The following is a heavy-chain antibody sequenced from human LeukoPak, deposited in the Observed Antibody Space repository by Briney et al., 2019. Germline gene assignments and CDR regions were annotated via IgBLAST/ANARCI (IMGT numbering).Heavy chain of an antibody. CDR1: GFTFSSYG. CDR3: ARGPKYSYFNY. D-gene: IGHD5-18*01. CDR2: IWYDGSNK. V-gene: IGHV3-33*01. Sequence: HPGGSLRLSCAASGFTFSSYGMHWVRQAPGKGLEWVAVIWYDGSNKYYADSVKGRFTISRDNSKNTLYLQMNSLRAEDTAVYYCARGPKYSYFNYWGQGTLVTVSS. J-gene: IGHJ4*02.